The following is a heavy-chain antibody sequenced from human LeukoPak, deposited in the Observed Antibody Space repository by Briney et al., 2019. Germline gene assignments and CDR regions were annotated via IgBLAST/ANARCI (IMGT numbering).Heavy chain of an antibody. D-gene: IGHD3-10*01. CDR2: ISAYNGNT. CDR1: GYTFTGYY. V-gene: IGHV1-18*04. J-gene: IGHJ6*03. CDR3: ARDTVRGVLYYYYYYMDV. Sequence: ASVKVSCKASGYTFTGYYMHWVRQAPGQGLEWMGWISAYNGNTNYAQKLQGRVTMTTDTSTSTAYMELRSLRSDDTAVYYCARDTVRGVLYYYYYYMDVWGKGTTVTISS.